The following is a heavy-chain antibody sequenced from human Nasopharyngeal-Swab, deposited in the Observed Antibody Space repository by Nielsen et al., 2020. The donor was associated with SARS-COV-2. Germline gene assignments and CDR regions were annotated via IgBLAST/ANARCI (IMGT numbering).Heavy chain of an antibody. Sequence: GESLKISCAASGFTFSSYGMHWVRQASGKGLEWVAVISYDGSNKYYADSVKGRFTISRDNSKNTLYLQMNSLRAEDTAVYYCAKAGLEMATPGRYWGQGTLVTVSS. CDR2: ISYDGSNK. V-gene: IGHV3-30*18. J-gene: IGHJ4*02. CDR3: AKAGLEMATPGRY. D-gene: IGHD5-24*01. CDR1: GFTFSSYG.